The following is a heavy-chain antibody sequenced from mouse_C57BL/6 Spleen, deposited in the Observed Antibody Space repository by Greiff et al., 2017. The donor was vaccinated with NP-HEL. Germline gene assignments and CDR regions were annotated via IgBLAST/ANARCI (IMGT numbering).Heavy chain of an antibody. J-gene: IGHJ2*01. CDR2: INPNNGGT. CDR1: GYTFTDYY. CDR3: ATTVVDSFDY. V-gene: IGHV1-26*01. Sequence: EVQLQQSGPELVKPGASVKISCKASGYTFTDYYMNWVKQSHGKSLEWIGDINPNNGGTSYNQKFKGKATLTVDKSSSTAYMELRSLTSEDSAVYYCATTVVDSFDYWGKGTTLTVSS. D-gene: IGHD1-1*01.